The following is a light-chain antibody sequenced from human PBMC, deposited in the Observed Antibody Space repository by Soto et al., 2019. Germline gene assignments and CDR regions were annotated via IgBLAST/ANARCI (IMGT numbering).Light chain of an antibody. Sequence: EIVLTQSPGTLSLSPGERATLSCRASQSVSRSYLAWYQQKPGQAPRLLIYGASSRATGIPDRFSGSGSGTDFTLTISRLEPEDFAVYDCQQYGSSPETFGQGTKVEIK. V-gene: IGKV3-20*01. J-gene: IGKJ1*01. CDR2: GAS. CDR1: QSVSRSY. CDR3: QQYGSSPET.